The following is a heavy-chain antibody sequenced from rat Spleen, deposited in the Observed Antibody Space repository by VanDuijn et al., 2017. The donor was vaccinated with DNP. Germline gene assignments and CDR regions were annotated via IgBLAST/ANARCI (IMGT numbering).Heavy chain of an antibody. CDR2: IRTSGGNT. CDR1: GFTFSDYD. V-gene: IGHV5-25*01. CDR3: ARRRGYYGQGAMDA. J-gene: IGHJ4*01. D-gene: IGHD1-6*01. Sequence: EVQLVESGGGLVQPGRSLKLSCAASGFTFSDYDMAWVRQAPTKGLEWVASIRTSGGNTYYRDSVKGRFTISRDNAKSTLYLQMDSLRSEDTATYYCARRRGYYGQGAMDAWGQGTSVTVSS.